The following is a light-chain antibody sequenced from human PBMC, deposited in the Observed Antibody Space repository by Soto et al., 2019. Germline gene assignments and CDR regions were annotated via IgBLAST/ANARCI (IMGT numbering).Light chain of an antibody. J-gene: IGLJ1*01. CDR2: GNS. CDR1: SSNIGAGYD. V-gene: IGLV1-40*01. CDR3: QSYDSSLSALYV. Sequence: QAVVTQPPSVSGAPGQRVTISCTGSSSNIGAGYDVHWYQQLPGTAPKLLIYGNSNRPSGVPDRFSGSKSGTSASLAITGLQAEDEAEYYCQSYDSSLSALYVFGTGTKVTVL.